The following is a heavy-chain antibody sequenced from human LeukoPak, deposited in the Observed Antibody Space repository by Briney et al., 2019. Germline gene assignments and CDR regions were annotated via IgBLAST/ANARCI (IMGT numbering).Heavy chain of an antibody. J-gene: IGHJ4*02. Sequence: PGGSLRLSCAASGFAFSSFAMTWVRQAPEKGLEWVSTISESGGTTYYADSVKGRFTISRDNSKNTLYLQMNSLRAEDTAVYYCAKSFYYAFDYWGQGTLVTVSS. D-gene: IGHD3-22*01. CDR1: GFAFSSFA. CDR2: ISESGGTT. V-gene: IGHV3-23*01. CDR3: AKSFYYAFDY.